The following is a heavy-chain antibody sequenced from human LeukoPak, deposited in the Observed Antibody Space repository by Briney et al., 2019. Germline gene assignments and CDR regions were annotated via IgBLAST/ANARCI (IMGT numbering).Heavy chain of an antibody. Sequence: PGRSLRLSCAASGFTFDDYAMHWVRQAPGKGLEWVSGISWNSGSIGYADSVKGRFTISRDNAKNSLYLQMNSLRAEDMALYYCAKDSGDGLIAVAVSGLDYWGQGTLVTVSS. V-gene: IGHV3-9*03. D-gene: IGHD6-19*01. J-gene: IGHJ4*02. CDR3: AKDSGDGLIAVAVSGLDY. CDR2: ISWNSGSI. CDR1: GFTFDDYA.